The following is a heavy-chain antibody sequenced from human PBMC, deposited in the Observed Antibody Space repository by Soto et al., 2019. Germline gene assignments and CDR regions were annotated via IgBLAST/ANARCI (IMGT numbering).Heavy chain of an antibody. CDR2: INHSGST. V-gene: IGHV4-39*07. CDR1: GGSISSGGYY. CDR3: ARVGIVVVPAAILSYYYYGMDV. Sequence: SETLSLTCTVSGGSISSGGYYWSWIRQPPGKGLEWIGEINHSGSTNYNPALKSRVTISVDTSKNQFSLKLSSVTAADTAVYYCARVGIVVVPAAILSYYYYGMDVWGQGTTVTVSS. D-gene: IGHD2-2*02. J-gene: IGHJ6*02.